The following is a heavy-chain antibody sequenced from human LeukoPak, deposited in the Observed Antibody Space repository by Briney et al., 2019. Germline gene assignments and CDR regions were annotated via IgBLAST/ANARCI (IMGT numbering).Heavy chain of an antibody. J-gene: IGHJ4*02. CDR2: ISDTADST. V-gene: IGHV3-23*01. D-gene: IGHD2-15*01. CDR3: AKGSGGGFYYPLDY. CDR1: GFTFSSYA. Sequence: GGSLRLPCAASGFTFSSYAMTWVRQPPGKGLEWVSVISDTADSTYYADSVKGRFTISRDNSKNTLYLQMSTLRDEDTAVYYCAKGSGGGFYYPLDYWGQGTLVTVSS.